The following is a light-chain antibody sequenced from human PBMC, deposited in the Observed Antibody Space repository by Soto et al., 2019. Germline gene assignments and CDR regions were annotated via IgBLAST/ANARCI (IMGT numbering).Light chain of an antibody. J-gene: IGLJ1*01. CDR3: SSYTSSSISYV. CDR2: EVS. V-gene: IGLV2-8*01. Sequence: QSVLTQPPSASGSPGQSVTISCTGTSSDVGGYNYVSWYQQYPGKAPKLMIYEVSKRPSGVPDRFSGSKSGNTASLTVSGLQAEDEADYYCSSYTSSSISYVFGTGTKVTVL. CDR1: SSDVGGYNY.